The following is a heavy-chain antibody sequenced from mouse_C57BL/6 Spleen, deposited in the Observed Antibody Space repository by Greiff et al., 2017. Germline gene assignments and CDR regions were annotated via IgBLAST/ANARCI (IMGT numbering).Heavy chain of an antibody. CDR3: ARGGVTTRGDYYAMDY. CDR2: IDPNSGGS. D-gene: IGHD2-2*01. Sequence: QVQLQQPGAELVKPGASVKLSCKASGYTFTSYWMHWVKQRPGRGLEWIGRIDPNSGGSKYNEKFKSKATLTVDKPSSTAYMQLSSLTSEDSAVYYCARGGVTTRGDYYAMDYWGQGTSVTVSS. J-gene: IGHJ4*01. CDR1: GYTFTSYW. V-gene: IGHV1-72*01.